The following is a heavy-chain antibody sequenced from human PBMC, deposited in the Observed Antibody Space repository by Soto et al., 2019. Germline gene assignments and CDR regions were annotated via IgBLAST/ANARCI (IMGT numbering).Heavy chain of an antibody. Sequence: QVQLVESGGGVVQPGRSLRLSCAASGFTFSSYGMHWVRQAPGKGLEWVAVIWYDGSNKYYADSVKGRFTISRDNSKDTLYLQMNSLRAEDTAVYYCARDFLYGDYDYYGMDVWGQGTTVTVSS. V-gene: IGHV3-33*01. CDR3: ARDFLYGDYDYYGMDV. J-gene: IGHJ6*02. CDR2: IWYDGSNK. D-gene: IGHD4-17*01. CDR1: GFTFSSYG.